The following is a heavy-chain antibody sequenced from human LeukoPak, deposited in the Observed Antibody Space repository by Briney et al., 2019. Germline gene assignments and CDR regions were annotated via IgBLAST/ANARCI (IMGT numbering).Heavy chain of an antibody. CDR2: INPSVGST. V-gene: IGHV1-46*01. Sequence: ASVKVSCKASGYTFTSYYMHWVRQAPGQGLEWMGIINPSVGSTSYAQKFQGRVTMTRDTSTSTVYMELSSLRSEDTAVYYCAGAGSSSHPDYYYYYGMDVWGQGTTVTVSS. CDR1: GYTFTSYY. J-gene: IGHJ6*02. D-gene: IGHD6-6*01. CDR3: AGAGSSSHPDYYYYYGMDV.